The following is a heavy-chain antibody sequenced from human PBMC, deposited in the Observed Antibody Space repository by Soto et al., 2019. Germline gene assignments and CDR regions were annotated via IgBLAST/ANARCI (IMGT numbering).Heavy chain of an antibody. CDR1: GFTFSSHA. J-gene: IGHJ4*02. Sequence: PGGSLRLSCAVSGFTFSSHAMSWVRQAPGMGLECVSGISGSGGTTFYADSVKGRFTISRDNSKKTLYLQMDSLRAEDTAVYYCATTKHDFCSPGQFLFDNWGQGALVTVSS. V-gene: IGHV3-23*01. CDR3: ATTKHDFCSPGQFLFDN. D-gene: IGHD3-3*01. CDR2: ISGSGGTT.